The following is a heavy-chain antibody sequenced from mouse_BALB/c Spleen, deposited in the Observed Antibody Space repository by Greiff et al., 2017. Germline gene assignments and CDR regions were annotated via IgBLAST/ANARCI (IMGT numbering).Heavy chain of an antibody. CDR2: ISNGGGST. CDR3: ARQSLYYAMDY. J-gene: IGHJ4*01. CDR1: GFTFSSYT. D-gene: IGHD6-1*01. V-gene: IGHV5-12-2*01. Sequence: EVKVVESGGGLVQPGGSLKLSCAASGFTFSSYTMSWVRQTPEKRLEWVAYISNGGGSTYYPDTVKGRFTISRDNAKNTLYLQMSSLKSEDTAMYYCARQSLYYAMDYWGQGTSVTVSS.